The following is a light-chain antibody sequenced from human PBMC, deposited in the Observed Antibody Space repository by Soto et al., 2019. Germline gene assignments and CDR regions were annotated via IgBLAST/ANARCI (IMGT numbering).Light chain of an antibody. V-gene: IGKV1-39*01. J-gene: IGKJ5*01. CDR1: QTIRKY. CDR2: SAS. CDR3: QQSYTTPVT. Sequence: PSSLSASVGDRVTITCRASQTIRKYLNWYRQKEGKAPEIMIHSASTLQTGVPSRFSGSGYGTDVALTITSLQTEDFATYYCQQSYTTPVTFGQGTRLEIK.